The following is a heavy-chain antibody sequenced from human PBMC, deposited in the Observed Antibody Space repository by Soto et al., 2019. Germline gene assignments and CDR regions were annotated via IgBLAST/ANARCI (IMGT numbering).Heavy chain of an antibody. Sequence: GGSLRLSCEASGFAFSSYAMHWVRQAPGKGLEWVGVISYDGNYIYYADSVKGRFTISRDNSKNTLYVQVNGLRPEDTAVYYCAKGVLSATIGPYAMDVWGQGTTVTVSS. CDR3: AKGVLSATIGPYAMDV. J-gene: IGHJ6*02. CDR2: ISYDGNYI. D-gene: IGHD3-16*01. V-gene: IGHV3-30*18. CDR1: GFAFSSYA.